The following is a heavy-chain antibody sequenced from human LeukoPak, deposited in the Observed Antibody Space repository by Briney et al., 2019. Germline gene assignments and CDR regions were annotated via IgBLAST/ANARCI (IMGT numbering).Heavy chain of an antibody. J-gene: IGHJ3*02. D-gene: IGHD4-23*01. V-gene: IGHV3-23*01. CDR3: AKDYGGNAGGNAFDI. CDR1: GFTFSSYA. Sequence: PGGSLRLSCAASGFTFSSYAMSWVRQAPGKGLEWVSAIIGSGVSTYFADSVKGRFAISRDNSKNTLYLQMNSLRAEDTAVYYCAKDYGGNAGGNAFDIWGQGTMVTVSS. CDR2: IIGSGVST.